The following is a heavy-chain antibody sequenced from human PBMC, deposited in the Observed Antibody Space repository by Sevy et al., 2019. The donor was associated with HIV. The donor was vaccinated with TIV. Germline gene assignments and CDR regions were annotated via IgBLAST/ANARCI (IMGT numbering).Heavy chain of an antibody. CDR2: ISGSGGST. Sequence: GGSLRLSCAASGFTFSSYAMSWVRQAPGKGLEWVSAISGSGGSTYYADSVKGRFTISRDNSKNTLYLQMNSLRAEDTAVYYCARSRLSTTHFDYWGQGTLVTVSS. V-gene: IGHV3-23*01. J-gene: IGHJ4*02. D-gene: IGHD5-12*01. CDR3: ARSRLSTTHFDY. CDR1: GFTFSSYA.